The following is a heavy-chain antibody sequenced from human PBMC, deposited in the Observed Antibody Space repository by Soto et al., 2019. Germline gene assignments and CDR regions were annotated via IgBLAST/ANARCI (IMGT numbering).Heavy chain of an antibody. CDR2: IHHSGTT. Sequence: SETLSLTCGVSGDSISSTNWWHWVRQPPGKGLEWIGEIHHSGTTNYNPSLKSRVAISVDKSKNQFSLKLNSVTAADTAVYYCARVRQYCSATSCYLDPWGRGTLVTVSS. J-gene: IGHJ5*02. D-gene: IGHD2-2*01. CDR3: ARVRQYCSATSCYLDP. V-gene: IGHV4-4*02. CDR1: GDSISSTNW.